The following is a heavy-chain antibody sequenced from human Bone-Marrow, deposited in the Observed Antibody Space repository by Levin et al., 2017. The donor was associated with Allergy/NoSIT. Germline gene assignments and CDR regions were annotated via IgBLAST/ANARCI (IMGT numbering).Heavy chain of an antibody. Sequence: SCAASGFTFSSYAMSWVRQAPGKGLEWVSAISGSGGSTYYADSVKGRFTISRDNSKNTLYLQMNSLRAEDTAVYYCAKGSRGSYYYGSGSYPFRRPEPPILIDIWGQGTMVTVSS. CDR2: ISGSGGST. V-gene: IGHV3-23*01. CDR3: AKGSRGSYYYGSGSYPFRRPEPPILIDI. CDR1: GFTFSSYA. J-gene: IGHJ3*02. D-gene: IGHD3-10*01.